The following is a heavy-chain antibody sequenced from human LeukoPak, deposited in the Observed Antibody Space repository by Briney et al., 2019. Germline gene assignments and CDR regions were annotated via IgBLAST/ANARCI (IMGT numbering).Heavy chain of an antibody. Sequence: PGGSLRLSCAASGFTVSSNYMSWVRQAPGKGLEWVSVIYSGGSTYYADSVKGRFTISRDNSKNTLYLQMNSLRAEDTAVYYCARDGGATGGGFDYWGQGTLLTVSS. CDR1: GFTVSSNY. V-gene: IGHV3-53*01. J-gene: IGHJ4*02. CDR2: IYSGGST. CDR3: ARDGGATGGGFDY. D-gene: IGHD1-26*01.